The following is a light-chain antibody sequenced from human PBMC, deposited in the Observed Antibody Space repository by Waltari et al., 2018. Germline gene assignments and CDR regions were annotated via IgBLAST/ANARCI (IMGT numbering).Light chain of an antibody. CDR1: QSVSSSN. V-gene: IGKV3-20*01. CDR3: QQYGSSPRT. J-gene: IGKJ1*01. CDR2: GAS. Sequence: DIVLTQSPGTLSLSPGERATPSCRASQSVSSSNLAWYQQKTGQAPRLLIYGASSRATGIPDRLSGSGYGTDFTLTISRLEPEDFAVYYCQQYGSSPRTFGQGTKVEMK.